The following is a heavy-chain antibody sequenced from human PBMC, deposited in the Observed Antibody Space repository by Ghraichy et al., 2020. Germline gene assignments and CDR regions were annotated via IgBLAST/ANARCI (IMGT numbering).Heavy chain of an antibody. J-gene: IGHJ4*02. Sequence: MGWISVYNGNTMYSQKVQGRVTMTTDTSTNTAYMALRSLISDDTAVYYCAIRVAAVGTGGSYFDYWGQGALVPVSS. CDR3: AIRVAAVGTGGSYFDY. CDR2: ISVYNGNT. D-gene: IGHD6-13*01. V-gene: IGHV1-18*01.